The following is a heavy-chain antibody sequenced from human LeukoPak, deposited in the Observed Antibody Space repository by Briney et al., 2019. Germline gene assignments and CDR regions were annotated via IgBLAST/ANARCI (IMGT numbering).Heavy chain of an antibody. V-gene: IGHV3-48*03. CDR1: GFTFSSYE. D-gene: IGHD3-10*01. J-gene: IGHJ4*02. CDR2: ISSSGSTI. CDR3: AREKGRGGDFDY. Sequence: GGSLRLSCAASGFTFSSYEMNWVRQAPGKGLEWVSNISSSGSTIYYADSVKGRFTISRDNAKNSLYLQMNSLRAEDTAVYYCAREKGRGGDFDYWGQGTLVTVSS.